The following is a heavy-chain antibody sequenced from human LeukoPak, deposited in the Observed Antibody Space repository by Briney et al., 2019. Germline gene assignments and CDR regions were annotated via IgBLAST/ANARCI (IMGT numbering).Heavy chain of an antibody. CDR2: ISGSGGST. Sequence: QPGGSLRLSCAASGFTFSSYAMSWVRQAPGKGLEWVSAISGSGGSTYYADSVKGRFTISRDNAKNTLYLQMNSLGAEDTAVYYCVRVGLTNGGFFDSWGQGSLVTVSS. V-gene: IGHV3-23*01. CDR1: GFTFSSYA. CDR3: VRVGLTNGGFFDS. D-gene: IGHD1-26*01. J-gene: IGHJ4*02.